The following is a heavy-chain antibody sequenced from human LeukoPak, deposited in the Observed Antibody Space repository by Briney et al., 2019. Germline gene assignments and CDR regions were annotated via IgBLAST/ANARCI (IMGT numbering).Heavy chain of an antibody. J-gene: IGHJ3*02. CDR2: LFYSGNT. V-gene: IGHV4-39*02. D-gene: IGHD2-21*02. CDR1: GDSIGSSNNC. CDR3: ARRRGGDYLYGIDI. Sequence: SSETLSLTCTVTGDSIGSSNNCWGWIRQPPGKGLEWIGTLFYSGNTYYNPSLKSRLIISVDTSKNHFSLKLSSVTAADTAVYYCARRRGGDYLYGIDIWGQGTMVTVSS.